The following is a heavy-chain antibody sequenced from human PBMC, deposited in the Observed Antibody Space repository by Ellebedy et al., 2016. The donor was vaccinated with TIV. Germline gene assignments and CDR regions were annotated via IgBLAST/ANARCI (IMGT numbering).Heavy chain of an antibody. D-gene: IGHD1-20*01. CDR2: INPDGTEK. CDR1: RFNFNSNW. CDR3: ATDLNWSSL. J-gene: IGHJ4*02. V-gene: IGHV3-7*03. Sequence: GESLKISCAASRFNFNSNWMAWVRQAPGKGLEWVANINPDGTEKYHVDSVKGRLTISRDNAKNSLYLQMNSLRAEDSAMYFCATDLNWSSLWGQGTLVTVSS.